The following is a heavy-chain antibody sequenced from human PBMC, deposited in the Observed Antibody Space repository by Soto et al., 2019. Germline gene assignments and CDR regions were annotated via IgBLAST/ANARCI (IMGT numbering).Heavy chain of an antibody. D-gene: IGHD6-19*01. CDR3: ATTLGPKVAGYFQH. CDR2: ISGSGGST. V-gene: IGHV3-23*01. Sequence: GGSLRLSCAAPGFTCSSYAMSWVRQAPGKGLEWVSAISGSGGSTYYADSVKGRFTISRDNSKNTLYLQMNSLRAEDTAVYYCATTLGPKVAGYFQHWGQGTLVTVSS. CDR1: GFTCSSYA. J-gene: IGHJ1*01.